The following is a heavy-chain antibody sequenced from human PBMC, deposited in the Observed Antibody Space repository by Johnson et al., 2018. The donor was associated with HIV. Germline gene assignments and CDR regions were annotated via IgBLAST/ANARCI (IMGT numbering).Heavy chain of an antibody. CDR3: TTAGEGYCSGGSCFYDAFDI. D-gene: IGHD2-15*01. CDR2: IKSKTDGGTT. CDR1: GFTFSNAW. Sequence: VQLVESGGGLVKPGGSLRLSCAASGFTFSNAWMSWVRQAPGKGLEWVGRIKSKTDGGTTDYAAPVKGRFTISRDDSKNTLYLQMNSLKTEDTAVYDCTTAGEGYCSGGSCFYDAFDIWGQGTMVTVSS. J-gene: IGHJ3*02. V-gene: IGHV3-15*01.